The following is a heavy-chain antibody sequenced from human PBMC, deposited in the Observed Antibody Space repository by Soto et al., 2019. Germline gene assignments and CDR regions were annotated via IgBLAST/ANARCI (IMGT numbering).Heavy chain of an antibody. J-gene: IGHJ4*02. V-gene: IGHV4-34*01. Sequence: XATLSLTCAVYGGSFSGYYWSWIRQPPGKGLEWIGEINHSGSTNYNPSLKSRVTISVDTSKNQFSLKLSSVTAADTAVYYCARGFIRSYFDYWGQGTLVTVSS. CDR2: INHSGST. CDR1: GGSFSGYY. CDR3: ARGFIRSYFDY. D-gene: IGHD3-3*02.